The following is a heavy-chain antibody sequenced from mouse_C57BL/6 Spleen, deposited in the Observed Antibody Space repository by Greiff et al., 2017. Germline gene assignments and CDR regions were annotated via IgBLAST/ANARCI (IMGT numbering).Heavy chain of an antibody. J-gene: IGHJ4*01. CDR2: IHPNSGST. Sequence: QVQLQQPGAELVKPGASVKLSCKASGYTFTSYWMHWVKQRPGQGLEWIGMIHPNSGSTNYNEKFKSKATLTVDKSSSTAYMQLSSLTSEDSAVYYCATWGYDYDDGPMDYEGQGTSVTGSS. V-gene: IGHV1-64*01. CDR3: ATWGYDYDDGPMDY. CDR1: GYTFTSYW. D-gene: IGHD2-4*01.